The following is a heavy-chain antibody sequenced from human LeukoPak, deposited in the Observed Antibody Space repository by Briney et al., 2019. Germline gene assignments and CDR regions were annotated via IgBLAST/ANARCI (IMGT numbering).Heavy chain of an antibody. Sequence: PGGSLRLSCAASGFTFSSYAMSWVRQAPGKGLEWVSAISVGGGATYYADSVKGRFTISRDSSKNTPYLQMNSLRAEDTAIYYCARRLAGTTPRDLDYWGQGTLVTVSS. D-gene: IGHD1-7*01. V-gene: IGHV3-23*01. J-gene: IGHJ4*02. CDR2: ISVGGGAT. CDR3: ARRLAGTTPRDLDY. CDR1: GFTFSSYA.